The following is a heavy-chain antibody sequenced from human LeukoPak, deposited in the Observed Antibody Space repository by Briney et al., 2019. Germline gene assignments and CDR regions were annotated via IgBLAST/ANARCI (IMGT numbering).Heavy chain of an antibody. Sequence: ASVKVSCKASGGTFSSYTISWVRQAPGQGLEWMGKIIPILGIANYAQKFQGRVTITADKSTSTAYMELSSLRSEDTAVYYCARSFGIAYTGVWGQGTLVTVSS. CDR1: GGTFSSYT. V-gene: IGHV1-69*02. CDR3: ARSFGIAYTGV. J-gene: IGHJ4*02. CDR2: IIPILGIA. D-gene: IGHD4-23*01.